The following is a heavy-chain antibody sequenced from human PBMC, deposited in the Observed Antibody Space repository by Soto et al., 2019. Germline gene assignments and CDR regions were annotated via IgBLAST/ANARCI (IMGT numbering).Heavy chain of an antibody. D-gene: IGHD1-26*01. J-gene: IGHJ4*02. V-gene: IGHV3-64*07. CDR2: ISSNGGST. CDR3: AREMGWELLGRLDY. CDR1: GFTFRSYA. Sequence: EVPLVESGGGLVQPGGSLRLSCAASGFTFRSYAMHWVRQAPGKGLEYVSTISSNGGSTYYTDSVKGRFTISRDNSKNTLYLQMGSLRAEDMAVYYCAREMGWELLGRLDYWGQGTLVTVSS.